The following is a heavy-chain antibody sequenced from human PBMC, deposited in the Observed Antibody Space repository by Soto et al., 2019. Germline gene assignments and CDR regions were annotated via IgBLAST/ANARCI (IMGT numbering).Heavy chain of an antibody. Sequence: GASVKVSFKASGGTFSTHAIIWVRQAPGHGLEWMGGTIPISGTTYYTQKFQGRVTITADEPTSTAFMELSSLKSDDTAVFYCARGYCSGGNCYSGMDVWGQGTMVTVS. CDR3: ARGYCSGGNCYSGMDV. CDR1: GGTFSTHA. D-gene: IGHD2-15*01. J-gene: IGHJ6*02. V-gene: IGHV1-69*13. CDR2: TIPISGTT.